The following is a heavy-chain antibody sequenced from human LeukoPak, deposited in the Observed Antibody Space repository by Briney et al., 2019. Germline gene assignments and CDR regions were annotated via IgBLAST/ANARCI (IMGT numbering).Heavy chain of an antibody. D-gene: IGHD6-13*01. CDR3: VKKSDAGRLNYFDY. Sequence: GGSLRPSCSVSGFTFSTSAMHWVRQAPGKGLEYVSAISSNGGNTYYADSVKGRFTISRDNSKNTLYLQMSSLRAEDTAVYYCVKKSDAGRLNYFDYWGQGPLVTVSS. V-gene: IGHV3-64D*06. CDR2: ISSNGGNT. CDR1: GFTFSTSA. J-gene: IGHJ4*02.